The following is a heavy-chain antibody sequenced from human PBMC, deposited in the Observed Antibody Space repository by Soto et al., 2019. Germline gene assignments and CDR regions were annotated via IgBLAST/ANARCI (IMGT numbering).Heavy chain of an antibody. CDR2: INPNSGGT. Sequence: QVQLVQSGAEVKKPGASVKVSCKASGYTFTGYYMHWVRQAPGQGLEWLGWINPNSGGTNYAQKLQGGVPMTRDTSISTAYMELSRLRSDDTAVYYCARDAPAPYYGKYDYYYGMDVWGQGTTVTVSS. J-gene: IGHJ6*02. D-gene: IGHD4-4*01. V-gene: IGHV1-2*02. CDR3: ARDAPAPYYGKYDYYYGMDV. CDR1: GYTFTGYY.